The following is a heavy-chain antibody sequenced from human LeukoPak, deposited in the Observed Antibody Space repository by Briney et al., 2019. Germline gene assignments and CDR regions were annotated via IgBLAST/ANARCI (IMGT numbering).Heavy chain of an antibody. Sequence: PGGSLRLSCAASGFTFRNYWMHWVRQAPGKGLMWVSRINTDGSSTTYADSVKGRFTISRDNTKNTLYLQMNSLRAEDTAVYYCGRGFAVVPAGIPDYWGQGTLVTVSS. D-gene: IGHD2-2*01. CDR2: INTDGSST. CDR3: GRGFAVVPAGIPDY. J-gene: IGHJ4*02. V-gene: IGHV3-74*01. CDR1: GFTFRNYW.